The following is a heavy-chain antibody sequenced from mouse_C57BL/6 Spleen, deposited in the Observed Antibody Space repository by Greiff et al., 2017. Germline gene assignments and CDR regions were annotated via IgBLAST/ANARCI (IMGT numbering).Heavy chain of an antibody. Sequence: QVQLQQPGAELVKPGASVKLSCKASGYTFTSYWMHWVKQRPGRGLEWIGRIDPNSGGTKYNEKFKSKATLTVDKPSSTAYMQLSSLTCEDSAVYYCARDYYGSSYVWYFDVWGTGTTVTVSS. CDR2: IDPNSGGT. J-gene: IGHJ1*03. V-gene: IGHV1-72*01. CDR3: ARDYYGSSYVWYFDV. CDR1: GYTFTSYW. D-gene: IGHD1-1*01.